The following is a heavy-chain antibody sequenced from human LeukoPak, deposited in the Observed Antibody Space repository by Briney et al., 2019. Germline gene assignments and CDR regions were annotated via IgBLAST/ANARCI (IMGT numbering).Heavy chain of an antibody. CDR2: IFHSGST. CDR1: GYSISNDYY. V-gene: IGHV4-38-2*02. CDR3: ARDKAGTMVRGVINGMGV. Sequence: SETLSLTCTVSGYSISNDYYWGWIRQPPGKGLEWIGTIFHSGSTYYNPSLQSRVTMSVDTSKKQFSLKLSSVTAADTAVYYCARDKAGTMVRGVINGMGVWGQGTTVTVSS. J-gene: IGHJ6*02. D-gene: IGHD3-10*01.